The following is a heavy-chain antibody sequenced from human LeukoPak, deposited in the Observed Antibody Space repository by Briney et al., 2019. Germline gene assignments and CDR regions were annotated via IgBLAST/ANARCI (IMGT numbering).Heavy chain of an antibody. D-gene: IGHD2-15*01. CDR1: GFTVSSNS. CDR3: ARDFGRDAFDI. CDR2: IYSGGST. J-gene: IGHJ3*02. Sequence: GGSLRLSCAASGFTVSSNSVSWVRQAPGKGLEWVSVIYSGGSTYYADSVKGRFTISRHNSKNTLYLQMNSLRAEDTAVYYCARDFGRDAFDIWGQGTMVTVSS. V-gene: IGHV3-53*04.